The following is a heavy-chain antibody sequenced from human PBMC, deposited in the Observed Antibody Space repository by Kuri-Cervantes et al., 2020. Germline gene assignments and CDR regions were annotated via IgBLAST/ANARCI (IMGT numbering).Heavy chain of an antibody. CDR2: IIPIFGTA. V-gene: IGHV1-69*13. Sequence: SVKVSCKASGYTFTGYYMHWVRQAPGQGLEWMGGIIPIFGTANYAQKFQGRVTITADESTSTAYMELSSLRSEDTAVYYCARAAAARTAMVTWFDYWGQGTLVTVSS. CDR3: ARAAAARTAMVTWFDY. J-gene: IGHJ4*02. CDR1: GYTFTGYY. D-gene: IGHD5-18*01.